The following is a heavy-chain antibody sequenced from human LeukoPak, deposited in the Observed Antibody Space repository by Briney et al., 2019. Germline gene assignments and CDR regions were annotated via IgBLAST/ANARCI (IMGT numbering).Heavy chain of an antibody. CDR3: ASFYCSGGSCYQYYYYYYMDV. CDR2: VYYSGST. CDR1: GGSISSRSYY. V-gene: IGHV4-39*01. Sequence: SDTLSLTCTVSGGSISSRSYYWGWIRQPPGKGLEWIGIVYYSGSTYSNPSLRSRVTISVDTSKNQFSLKLSSVTAADTAVYYCASFYCSGGSCYQYYYYYYMDVWGKGTTVTISS. D-gene: IGHD2-15*01. J-gene: IGHJ6*03.